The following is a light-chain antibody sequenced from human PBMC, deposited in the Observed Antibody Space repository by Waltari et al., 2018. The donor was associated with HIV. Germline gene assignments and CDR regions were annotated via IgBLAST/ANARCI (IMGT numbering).Light chain of an antibody. CDR1: TSNIETQW. CDR3: EAWDSTLKETL. J-gene: IGLJ3*02. CDR2: RNY. V-gene: IGLV1-47*01. Sequence: QSVLTQSPSASGTPGQTVTISCSGSTSNIETQWVYWYQQLPGPAPKLLIYRNYKRPSGVPERFSVSKSGASASLVISGLRSEDEAYYYCEAWDSTLKETLFGGGTKLTVL.